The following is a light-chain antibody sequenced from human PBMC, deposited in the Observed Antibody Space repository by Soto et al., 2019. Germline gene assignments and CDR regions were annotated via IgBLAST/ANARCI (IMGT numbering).Light chain of an antibody. Sequence: EIVLTQSPGTLSLSPGERATLSCRASQSIRSNYLAWYQQKPGQAPRFLIYGAYNRATGIPDRFSGSGSGTDFTLTISRLEPEDFAVYYCQQYGNSPVTFGQGTRMEIK. CDR1: QSIRSNY. J-gene: IGKJ5*01. V-gene: IGKV3-20*01. CDR3: QQYGNSPVT. CDR2: GAY.